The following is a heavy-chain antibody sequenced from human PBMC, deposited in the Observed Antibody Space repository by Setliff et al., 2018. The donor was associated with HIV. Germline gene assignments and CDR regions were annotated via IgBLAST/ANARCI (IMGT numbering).Heavy chain of an antibody. Sequence: GASVKVSCKASGGRFSNYGISWVRQAPGQGLEWMGGIVPILNTGNYAPKFQGRVTITADESTTTAYMELSSLRSEDTAVYYCARIPNHSSGFDYWGQGTPVTVSS. J-gene: IGHJ4*02. CDR1: GGRFSNYG. CDR2: IVPILNTG. V-gene: IGHV1-69*13. CDR3: ARIPNHSSGFDY. D-gene: IGHD3-22*01.